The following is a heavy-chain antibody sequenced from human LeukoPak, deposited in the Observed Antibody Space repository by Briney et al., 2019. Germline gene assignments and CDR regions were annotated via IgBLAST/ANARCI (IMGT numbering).Heavy chain of an antibody. J-gene: IGHJ4*02. V-gene: IGHV3-23*01. CDR2: ISSNGAST. CDR1: GFTFSSYA. Sequence: HPGGSLRLSCAASGFTFSSYAMSWVRQAPGKGLEWISAISSNGASTYYADSVKGRFTISRDNSENTLYLQMNSLRVGDSAVYYCAKGGTYYYDSWGQGTLVTVSS. CDR3: AKGGTYYYDS.